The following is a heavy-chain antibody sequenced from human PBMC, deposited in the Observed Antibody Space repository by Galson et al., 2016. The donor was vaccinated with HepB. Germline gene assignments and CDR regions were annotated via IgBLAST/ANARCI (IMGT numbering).Heavy chain of an antibody. D-gene: IGHD2-2*01. Sequence: SLRLSCAASGFIFSSYDMHWVRQATGKGLEWVSAIGTAGDTNYPGSVKGRFTISRENAKNSLHLQMNSLRAEDTAVYYCARAPYCSTNNCYRYFDYWCQGTLVTVSS. CDR1: GFIFSSYD. CDR2: IGTAGDT. V-gene: IGHV3-13*01. J-gene: IGHJ4*02. CDR3: ARAPYCSTNNCYRYFDY.